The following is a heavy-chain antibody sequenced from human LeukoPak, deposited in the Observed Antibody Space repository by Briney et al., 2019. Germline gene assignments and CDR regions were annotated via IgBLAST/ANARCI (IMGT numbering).Heavy chain of an antibody. J-gene: IGHJ4*02. CDR2: INTDGSST. Sequence: GGSLRLSCAASGFTFSTYWMHWVRKAPGKGLVWVSRINTDGSSTYYADSVKGRFTISRDNAKNTLYLQMNSLRAEDTAAYYCIRELLGPSNYGSNYWGQGTLVTVSS. CDR1: GFTFSTYW. D-gene: IGHD4-11*01. V-gene: IGHV3-74*01. CDR3: IRELLGPSNYGSNY.